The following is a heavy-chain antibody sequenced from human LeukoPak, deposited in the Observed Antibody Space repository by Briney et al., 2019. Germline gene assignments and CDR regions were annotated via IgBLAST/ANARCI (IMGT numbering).Heavy chain of an antibody. CDR1: GFTFSRYW. D-gene: IGHD3-22*01. V-gene: IGHV3-7*01. CDR3: AREEGIDGSGYYYVLGC. Sequence: GGSLRLSCAASGFTFSRYWMSWVRQAPGKGLEWVANINPDGSEKHYVDSMKGRFTISRDNAKNSLYLQMNSLRAEDTAVYYCAREEGIDGSGYYYVLGCWGQGTLVTVSS. CDR2: INPDGSEK. J-gene: IGHJ4*02.